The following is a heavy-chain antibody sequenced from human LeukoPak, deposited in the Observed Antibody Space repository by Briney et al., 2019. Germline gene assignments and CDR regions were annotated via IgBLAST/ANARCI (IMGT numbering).Heavy chain of an antibody. CDR3: ARGGGYSGYNTFYYMDV. CDR2: IYYSGST. V-gene: IGHV4-59*01. CDR1: GGSISSYY. D-gene: IGHD5-12*01. J-gene: IGHJ6*03. Sequence: KPSETLSLTYTVSGGSISSYYWSWIRQPPGKGLECIGYIYYSGSTNYNPSLKSRVTISVDTSKNQFSLKLSSVTAADTAVYYCARGGGYSGYNTFYYMDVWGKGTTVTISS.